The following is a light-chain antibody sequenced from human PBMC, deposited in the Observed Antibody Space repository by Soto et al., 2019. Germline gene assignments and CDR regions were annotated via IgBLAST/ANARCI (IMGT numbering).Light chain of an antibody. CDR3: SSYTSSSTYV. CDR2: EVS. Sequence: QSALTQPASVSGSPGQSITISCNGTSSDVGGYNYVSWYQQHPGKAPKLMIYEVSNRPSGVANRFSGSKSGNTASLTISGLQAEDEADYYCSSYTSSSTYVFGPGTQLTVL. J-gene: IGLJ1*01. V-gene: IGLV2-14*01. CDR1: SSDVGGYNY.